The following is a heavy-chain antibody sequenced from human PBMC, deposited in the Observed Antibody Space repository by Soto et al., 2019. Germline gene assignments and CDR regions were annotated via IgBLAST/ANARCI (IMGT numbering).Heavy chain of an antibody. J-gene: IGHJ4*02. D-gene: IGHD3-22*01. V-gene: IGHV3-48*03. CDR3: ARGLRNYYDRSGLHY. CDR2: ISYTGSTI. CDR1: EFTFSNYE. Sequence: GGSLRLSCVGSEFTFSNYEMNWVRQAPGKGLEWVSYISYTGSTIYYADSVRGRFTISRDNSKNSLYLQMNSLRAEDTAVYYCARGLRNYYDRSGLHYWGQGTLVTVSS.